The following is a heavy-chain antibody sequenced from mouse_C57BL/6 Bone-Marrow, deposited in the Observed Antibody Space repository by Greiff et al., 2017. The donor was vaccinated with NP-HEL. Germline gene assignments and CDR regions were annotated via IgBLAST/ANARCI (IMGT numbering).Heavy chain of an antibody. V-gene: IGHV1-69*01. CDR3: ARGVYG. CDR2: IDPSASYT. CDR1: GFTFTSYW. Sequence: QVQLQQPGAELVMPGASVKLSCKASGFTFTSYWMHWVQQRPGQGLEWIGEIDPSASYTNYNQKFKGKSTLTVDKSSSTAYMQLSSLTSEDSAVYYCARGVYGRGQGTLVTVSA. J-gene: IGHJ3*01. D-gene: IGHD1-1*02.